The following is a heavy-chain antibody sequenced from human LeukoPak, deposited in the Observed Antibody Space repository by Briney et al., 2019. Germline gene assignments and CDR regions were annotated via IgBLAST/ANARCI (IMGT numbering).Heavy chain of an antibody. Sequence: ASVKVSCKASGYTFTSYDINWVRQATGQGLEWMGWMNPNSGNTGYAQKFQGRVTMTEDTSTDTAYMELSSLRSEDTAVYYCATDQGLDWGQGTLVTVSS. J-gene: IGHJ4*02. CDR3: ATDQGLD. V-gene: IGHV1-8*02. CDR1: GYTFTSYD. CDR2: MNPNSGNT.